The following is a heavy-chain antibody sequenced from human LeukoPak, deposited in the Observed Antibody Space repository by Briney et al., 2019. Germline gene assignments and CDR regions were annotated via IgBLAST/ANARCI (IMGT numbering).Heavy chain of an antibody. CDR1: GFIFSNYA. CDR2: ISTKGGST. D-gene: IGHD6-19*01. V-gene: IGHV3-64*02. CDR3: ARDRSGAFDY. J-gene: IGHJ4*02. Sequence: QPGGSLRLSCAASGFIFSNYAMYWVRQAPGKGLESVAAISTKGGSTSYADSVKGRMTISRDDSKNTLFLQMGSLTTDDMGLYFCARDRSGAFDYWGQGTLVTVSS.